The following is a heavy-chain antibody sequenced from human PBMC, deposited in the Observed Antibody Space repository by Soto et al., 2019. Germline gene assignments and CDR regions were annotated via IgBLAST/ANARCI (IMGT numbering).Heavy chain of an antibody. J-gene: IGHJ5*02. Sequence: PSETLSLTCAVYGGSFSGYYWSWIRQPPGKGLEWIGEINHSGSTNYNPSLKSRVTISVDTSKNQFSLKLSSVTAADTAVYYCARGTIAASFDPWGQGALVTVSS. CDR2: INHSGST. D-gene: IGHD6-13*01. V-gene: IGHV4-34*01. CDR1: GGSFSGYY. CDR3: ARGTIAASFDP.